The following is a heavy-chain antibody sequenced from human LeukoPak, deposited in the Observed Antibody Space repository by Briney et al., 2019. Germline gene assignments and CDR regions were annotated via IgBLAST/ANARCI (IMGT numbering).Heavy chain of an antibody. CDR3: AKDVGYRSGGSCYYFDY. CDR1: GFTFSSYG. D-gene: IGHD2-15*01. J-gene: IGHJ4*02. V-gene: IGHV3-30*02. Sequence: GGSLRLSCAASGFTFSSYGMHWVRQAPGKGLEWVAFIRYDGSNKYYADSVKGRFTISRDNSKNTLYLQMNSLRAEDTAVYYCAKDVGYRSGGSCYYFDYWGQGTLVTVSS. CDR2: IRYDGSNK.